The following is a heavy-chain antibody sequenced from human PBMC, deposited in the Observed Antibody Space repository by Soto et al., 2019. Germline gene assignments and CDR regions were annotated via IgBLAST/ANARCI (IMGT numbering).Heavy chain of an antibody. Sequence: GGSLRLSCAASGFTFDDFAMHWVRQAPGKGLVWVSRITGDGRTTDYAGSVKGRFTISRDNAQNTVFLQMNSLRAEDTAVYYCATLNSFGSDFWGQGTLVTVSS. CDR1: GFTFDDFA. CDR3: ATLNSFGSDF. V-gene: IGHV3-74*01. J-gene: IGHJ4*02. CDR2: ITGDGRTT. D-gene: IGHD6-19*01.